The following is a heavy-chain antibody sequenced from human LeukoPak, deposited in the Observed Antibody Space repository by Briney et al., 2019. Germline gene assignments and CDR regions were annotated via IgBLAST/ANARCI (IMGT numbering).Heavy chain of an antibody. V-gene: IGHV3-48*03. Sequence: GGSLRLSCAASGFTFSSYEMNWVRQAPGKGLEWVSYISSSGSTMYYADSVKGRFTISRDNAKNSLYLQMNSLRAEDTAVYYCARDWGNWDFDYWGQGTLVIVSS. J-gene: IGHJ4*02. CDR2: ISSSGSTM. CDR1: GFTFSSYE. D-gene: IGHD1-1*01. CDR3: ARDWGNWDFDY.